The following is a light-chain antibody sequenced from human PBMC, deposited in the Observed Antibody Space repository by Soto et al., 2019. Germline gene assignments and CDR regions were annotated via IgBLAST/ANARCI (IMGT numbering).Light chain of an antibody. J-gene: IGLJ2*01. CDR1: SSDVGGYNY. CDR2: DVS. CDR3: CSYAGSYTFGA. Sequence: QPVLTQPRSVSGSPGQSVTISCTGTSSDVGGYNYVSWYQQHPGKAPKLMIYDVSQRPSGVPDRFSGSKSGNTASLTISGLQTDDEADYYCCSYAGSYTFGAFGGGTKLTVL. V-gene: IGLV2-11*01.